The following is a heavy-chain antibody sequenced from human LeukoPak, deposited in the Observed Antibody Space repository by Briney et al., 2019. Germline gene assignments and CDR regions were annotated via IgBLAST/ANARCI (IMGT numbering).Heavy chain of an antibody. CDR2: INWNSDSI. Sequence: GGSLRLSYAVSGFTFDDYAMHWVRQVPGMGLEWVSGINWNSDSIGYADSVKGRFTTSRDNAKNSLYLQMNSLRAEDTAVYYCARDEIRKSSGYSSDYWGQGTLVTVSS. D-gene: IGHD3-22*01. CDR3: ARDEIRKSSGYSSDY. J-gene: IGHJ4*02. V-gene: IGHV3-9*01. CDR1: GFTFDDYA.